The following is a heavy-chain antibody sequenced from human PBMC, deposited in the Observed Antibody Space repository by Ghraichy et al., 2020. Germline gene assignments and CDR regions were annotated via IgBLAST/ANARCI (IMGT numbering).Heavy chain of an antibody. CDR1: GYTFTAYY. CDR2: INPNSGDT. Sequence: ASVKVSCKSSGYTFTAYYIHWVRQAPGQGLEWMGWINPNSGDTNSAQKFQGRVTMTRDTSISTAYMEVSSLKSDDSAVYFCASRLDRSYYWYGMDVWGQGTTVTVSS. J-gene: IGHJ6*02. CDR3: ASRLDRSYYWYGMDV. V-gene: IGHV1-2*02.